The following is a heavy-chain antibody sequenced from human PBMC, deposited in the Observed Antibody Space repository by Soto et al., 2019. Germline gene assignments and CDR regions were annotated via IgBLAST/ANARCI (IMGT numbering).Heavy chain of an antibody. CDR3: AREPEGGYLDY. CDR2: VFTSGST. V-gene: IGHV4-4*07. J-gene: IGHJ4*02. Sequence: QVLLQESGPGLVKPSETLSLTCTVSGVSISDSYWAWIRQPAGKGLEWIGRVFTSGSTTYKPSLKSRVTISVDASKRQFFLRLNSLTAADTAVYYCAREPEGGYLDYWGQGALVAVSS. CDR1: GVSISDSY. D-gene: IGHD2-2*01.